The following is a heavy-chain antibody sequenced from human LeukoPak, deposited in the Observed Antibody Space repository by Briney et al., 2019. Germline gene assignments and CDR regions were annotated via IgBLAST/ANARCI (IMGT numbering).Heavy chain of an antibody. V-gene: IGHV1-2*02. Sequence: ASVKVSCKASGYTSSGYYLHWVRQAPRQGLEWMGWINPNSGGTKFAQRFQGRVTMTRDTSINTAYMELRRLRSDDTAVYYCARVDDGTYTTVDYWGQGTLVTVSS. CDR2: INPNSGGT. D-gene: IGHD4-17*01. CDR3: ARVDDGTYTTVDY. J-gene: IGHJ4*02. CDR1: GYTSSGYY.